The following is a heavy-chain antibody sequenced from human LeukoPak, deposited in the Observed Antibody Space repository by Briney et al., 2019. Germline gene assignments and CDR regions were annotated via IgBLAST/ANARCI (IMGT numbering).Heavy chain of an antibody. V-gene: IGHV1-3*01. D-gene: IGHD6-19*01. CDR1: GYTFTSYA. Sequence: ASVKVSCKASGYTFTSYAMHWVRQAPGQRLEWMGWINAGNGNTKYSQKFQGRVTITRDTSASTAYMELSSLRSEDTAVYYCARNPRVSGWYGWFDPWGQGTLVTVSS. CDR2: INAGNGNT. CDR3: ARNPRVSGWYGWFDP. J-gene: IGHJ5*02.